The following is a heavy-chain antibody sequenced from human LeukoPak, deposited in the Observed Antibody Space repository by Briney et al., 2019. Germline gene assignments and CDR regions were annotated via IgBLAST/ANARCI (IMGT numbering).Heavy chain of an antibody. J-gene: IGHJ4*02. D-gene: IGHD1-1*01. V-gene: IGHV3-74*01. CDR2: INSDGSST. CDR1: GFNFRNYW. Sequence: QPGGSLRLSCAASGFNFRNYWMHWVRQAPGKGLVWVSRINSDGSSTSYADSVKGRFTISRDNAENTLYLQINSLRAEDTAVYYCATDEAAIGRLDYWGQGTLVTDSS. CDR3: ATDEAAIGRLDY.